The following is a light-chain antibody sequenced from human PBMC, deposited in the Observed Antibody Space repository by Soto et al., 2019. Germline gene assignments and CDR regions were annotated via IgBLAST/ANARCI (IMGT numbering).Light chain of an antibody. CDR3: QQSYSTPRT. Sequence: DIQMTQSPSSLSASVEDRVIITCRASQSISNHLNWYQQKPGKAPKLLIFAASSLQSGVPSRFSGSGSGTDFTLTISSLQPGDFATYYCQQSYSTPRTFGQGTKVDIK. V-gene: IGKV1-39*01. CDR2: AAS. J-gene: IGKJ1*01. CDR1: QSISNH.